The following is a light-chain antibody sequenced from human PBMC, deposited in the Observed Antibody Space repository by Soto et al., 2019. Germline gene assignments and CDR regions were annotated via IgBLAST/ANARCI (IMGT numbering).Light chain of an antibody. J-gene: IGKJ5*01. V-gene: IGKV3-15*01. CDR3: QQYGSSLIT. CDR2: GAS. Sequence: EIVLTQSPAPLSLSPGERATLSCRASQSVSSNLAWYQQKPGQAPRLLIYGASTRATGIPARFSGSGSGTEFTLTISSLQSEDFAMYYCQQYGSSLITFGQGTRLEI. CDR1: QSVSSN.